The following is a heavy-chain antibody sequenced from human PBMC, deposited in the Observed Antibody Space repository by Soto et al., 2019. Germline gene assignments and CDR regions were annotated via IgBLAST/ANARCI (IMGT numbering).Heavy chain of an antibody. CDR3: ARRAYSMDV. CDR1: GDSISSFH. CDR2: IYNSGGT. D-gene: IGHD2-2*02. J-gene: IGHJ6*02. V-gene: IGHV4-59*08. Sequence: QVQLQESGPGLVKPSETLSLICTVSGDSISSFHWSWIRQPPGKGLEWIGYIYNSGGTNYNPSLKSRVTISVDTSKNQFSLKLSSETAADTAVYYCARRAYSMDVWGQGTTVTVSS.